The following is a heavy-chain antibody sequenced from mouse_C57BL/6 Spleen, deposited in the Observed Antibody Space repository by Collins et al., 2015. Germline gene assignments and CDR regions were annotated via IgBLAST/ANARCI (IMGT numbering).Heavy chain of an antibody. D-gene: IGHD3-3*01. Sequence: QVQLQQPGTELVKPGASVKLSCKASGYTFTSYWMHWVKQRPGQGLEWIGNINPSNGGTNYNEKFKSKTTLTVDKSSSTAYMQLSSLTSEDSAVYYCARDGTRYYYAMDYWGQGTSVTVSS. CDR3: ARDGTRYYYAMDY. CDR2: INPSNGGT. V-gene: IGHV1-53*01. J-gene: IGHJ4*01. CDR1: GYTFTSYW.